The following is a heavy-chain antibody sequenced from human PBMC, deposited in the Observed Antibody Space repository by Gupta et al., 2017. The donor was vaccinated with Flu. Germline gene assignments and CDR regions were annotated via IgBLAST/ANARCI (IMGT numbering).Heavy chain of an antibody. Sequence: QVQLQQWGAGLLKPSETLSLTCAVYGGSFSGYSWSWIRQPPGKGLEWIGEINHSGSTNYNPSLKSRVTISVDTSKNQFSLKLSSVTAADTAVYYCASSVVVVAATPPPTWGQGTLVTVSS. CDR3: ASSVVVVAATPPPT. V-gene: IGHV4-34*01. D-gene: IGHD2-15*01. CDR2: INHSGST. J-gene: IGHJ4*02. CDR1: GGSFSGYS.